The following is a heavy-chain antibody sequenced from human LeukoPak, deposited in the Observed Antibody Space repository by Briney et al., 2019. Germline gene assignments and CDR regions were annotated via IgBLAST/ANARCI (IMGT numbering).Heavy chain of an antibody. CDR1: GYTFTSYD. V-gene: IGHV1-8*01. CDR2: MNPNSGNT. Sequence: ASVKVSCKASGYTFTSYDINWVRQATGQGLEWTGWMNPNSGNTGYAQKFQGRVTMTRNTSISTAYMELSSLRSEDTAVYYCARGFRYCSSTSCSFYYFDYWGQGTLVTVSS. J-gene: IGHJ4*02. CDR3: ARGFRYCSSTSCSFYYFDY. D-gene: IGHD2-2*01.